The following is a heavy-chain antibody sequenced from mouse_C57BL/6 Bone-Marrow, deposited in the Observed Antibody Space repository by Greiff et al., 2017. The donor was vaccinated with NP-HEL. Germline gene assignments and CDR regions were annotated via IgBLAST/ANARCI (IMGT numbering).Heavy chain of an antibody. CDR2: INPSNGGT. V-gene: IGHV1-53*01. J-gene: IGHJ1*03. CDR1: GYTFTSYW. CDR3: TREGYSNYWCFDV. D-gene: IGHD2-5*01. Sequence: QVQLQQPGTELVKPGASVKLSCKASGYTFTSYWMHWVKQRPGQGLEWIGNINPSNGGTNYNEKFKSKATLTVDKSSSTAYMQLSSLTSEDSAVSYCTREGYSNYWCFDVWGTGTTVTVSS.